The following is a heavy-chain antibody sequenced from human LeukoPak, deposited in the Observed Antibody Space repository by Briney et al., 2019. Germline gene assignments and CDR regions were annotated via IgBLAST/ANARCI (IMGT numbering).Heavy chain of an antibody. V-gene: IGHV4-59*06. Sequence: SETLSLTCAVYGGSFSGYYWSWIRQPPGKGLEWIGYIYYSGSTYYNPSLKSRVTISVDTSKNQFSLKLSSVTAADTAVYYCAGGGGVNWFDPWGQGTLVTVSS. CDR2: IYYSGST. CDR3: AGGGGVNWFDP. D-gene: IGHD3-16*01. J-gene: IGHJ5*02. CDR1: GGSFSGYY.